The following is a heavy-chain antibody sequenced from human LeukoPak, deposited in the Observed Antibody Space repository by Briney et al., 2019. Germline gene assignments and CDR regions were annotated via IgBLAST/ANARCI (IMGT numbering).Heavy chain of an antibody. D-gene: IGHD5-24*01. CDR1: GLVASSNY. CDR3: ATGGRSGMAFDF. CDR2: IYGGGNT. J-gene: IGHJ4*02. Sequence: GGSLRLSCSFSGLVASSNYMAWVRQAPGKGLQWISFIYGGGNTLYADSVMGRFSISRDNSKTTLYLQMNSLRAEDTAVYYCATGGRSGMAFDFWGQGTLVTVSS. V-gene: IGHV3-53*01.